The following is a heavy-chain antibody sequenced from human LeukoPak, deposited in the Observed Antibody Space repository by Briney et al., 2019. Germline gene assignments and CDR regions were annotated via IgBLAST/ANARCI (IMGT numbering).Heavy chain of an antibody. J-gene: IGHJ4*02. Sequence: ASVKVSCKASGGTFSSYAISWVRQAPGQGLEWMGRIIPILGIANYAQKFQGRVTITADKSTSTAYMELSSLRSEDTAVYYCANHHVLRFLEWFRPLWYWGQGTLVTVSS. CDR3: ANHHVLRFLEWFRPLWY. CDR1: GGTFSSYA. V-gene: IGHV1-69*04. CDR2: IIPILGIA. D-gene: IGHD3-3*01.